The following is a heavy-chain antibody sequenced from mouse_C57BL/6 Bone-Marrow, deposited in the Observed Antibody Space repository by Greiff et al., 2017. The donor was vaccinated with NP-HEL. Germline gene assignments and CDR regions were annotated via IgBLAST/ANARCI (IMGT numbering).Heavy chain of an antibody. CDR3: TRWSPYYYGSSKDYFDY. J-gene: IGHJ2*01. Sequence: LQESGAELVRPGASVTLSCKASGYTFTDYEMHWVKQTPVHGLEWIGAIDPETGGTAYNQKFKGKAILTADKSSSTAYMELRSLTSEDSAVYYCTRWSPYYYGSSKDYFDYWGQGTTLTVSS. CDR2: IDPETGGT. V-gene: IGHV1-15*01. D-gene: IGHD1-1*01. CDR1: GYTFTDYE.